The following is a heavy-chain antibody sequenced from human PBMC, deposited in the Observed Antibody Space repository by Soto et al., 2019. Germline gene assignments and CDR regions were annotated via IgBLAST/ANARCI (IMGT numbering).Heavy chain of an antibody. CDR3: AKSLSPAGNYGLGV. D-gene: IGHD6-13*01. Sequence: PGGSLRLSCGASGFTFSDNAMTWVRQAPGKGLEWVSSISDDVDSTYYADSVKGRFTISRDNSKNTLFLQMSSLGAEDTAVYYCAKSLSPAGNYGLGVWGQETSVTVSS. V-gene: IGHV3-23*01. J-gene: IGHJ6*02. CDR1: GFTFSDNA. CDR2: ISDDVDST.